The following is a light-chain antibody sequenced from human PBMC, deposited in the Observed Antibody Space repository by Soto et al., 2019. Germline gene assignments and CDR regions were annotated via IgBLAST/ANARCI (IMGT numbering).Light chain of an antibody. CDR3: QQYNNWPQT. Sequence: IVLTQSPGTLSVSPGERVTLSCRASQSVNSKVAWYQQKPGQAPRLLIYGASTRATGIPARFSGSGSGTEFTLTISSLQSEDFAVYYCQQYNNWPQTFGQGTKVDIK. V-gene: IGKV3-15*01. J-gene: IGKJ1*01. CDR1: QSVNSK. CDR2: GAS.